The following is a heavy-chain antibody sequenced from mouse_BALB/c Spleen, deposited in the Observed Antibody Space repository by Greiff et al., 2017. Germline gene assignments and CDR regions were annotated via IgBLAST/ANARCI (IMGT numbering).Heavy chain of an antibody. J-gene: IGHJ4*01. CDR3: TRYDDDGYYAMDY. CDR2: IYPSDSYT. CDR1: GYTFTSYW. V-gene: IGHV1-69*02. Sequence: VQLQQPGAELVRPGASVKLSCKASGYTFTSYWINWVKQRPGQGLEWIGNIYPSDSYTNYNQKFKDKATLTVDKSSSTAYMQLSSPTSEDSAVYYCTRYDDDGYYAMDYWGQRTSVTVSS. D-gene: IGHD2-4*01.